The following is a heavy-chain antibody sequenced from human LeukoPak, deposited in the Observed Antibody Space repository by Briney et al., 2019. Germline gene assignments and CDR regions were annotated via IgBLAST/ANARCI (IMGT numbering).Heavy chain of an antibody. V-gene: IGHV3-30-3*01. J-gene: IGHJ4*02. CDR3: ARVWGSYRSFDY. D-gene: IGHD3-16*02. CDR1: GFTFSSYA. CDR2: ISYDGSNK. Sequence: GRSLRLSCAASGFTFSSYAMHWVRQAPGKGLEWVAVISYDGSNKYYADSVKGRFTISRDNSKNTLYLQMNSLRAEDTAVYYCARVWGSYRSFDYWGQGTLVTVSS.